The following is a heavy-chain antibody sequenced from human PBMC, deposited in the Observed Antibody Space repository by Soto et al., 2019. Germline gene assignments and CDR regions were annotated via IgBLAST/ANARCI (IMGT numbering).Heavy chain of an antibody. CDR3: AKALELDV. CDR2: IGDSGAST. J-gene: IGHJ6*04. CDR1: GFMYSSSS. Sequence: GGSLRLSCVASGFMYSSSSMKWVRQAPGKGLEWVSAIGDSGASTYYADSVKGRFTISRDNSRNTLYLQLNSLRAEDTAVYYCAKALELDVWGNGTTVTVSS. D-gene: IGHD1-1*01. V-gene: IGHV3-23*01.